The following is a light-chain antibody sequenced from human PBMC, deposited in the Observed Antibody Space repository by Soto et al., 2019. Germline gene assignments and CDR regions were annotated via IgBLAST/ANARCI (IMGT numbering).Light chain of an antibody. Sequence: DIQMTQSPSTLSASVGDRVTISCRASQTVLNWLAWYQQKPGRAPKLLVYDASSLQSGVPSRFSGSGSWTEFTLTITNLQPDDFATYYCQQYSSYPYTFGRGTKVDIK. CDR2: DAS. J-gene: IGKJ2*01. CDR1: QTVLNW. V-gene: IGKV1-5*01. CDR3: QQYSSYPYT.